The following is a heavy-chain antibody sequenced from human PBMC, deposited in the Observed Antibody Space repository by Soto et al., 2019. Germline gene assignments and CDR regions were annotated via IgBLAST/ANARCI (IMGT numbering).Heavy chain of an antibody. J-gene: IGHJ6*02. CDR3: ARAQQLGKYYYYGMDV. D-gene: IGHD6-13*01. Sequence: GESLKISCKGSGYSFTSYWIGWVRQMPGKGLEWMGIIYPGDSDTRYSPSFQGQVTISADKSISTAYLQWSSLKASDTAMYYCARAQQLGKYYYYGMDVWGQGTTVTVSS. CDR1: GYSFTSYW. V-gene: IGHV5-51*01. CDR2: IYPGDSDT.